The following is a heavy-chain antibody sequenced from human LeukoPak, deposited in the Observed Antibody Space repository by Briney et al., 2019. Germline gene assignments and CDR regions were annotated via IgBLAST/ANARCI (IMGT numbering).Heavy chain of an antibody. J-gene: IGHJ4*02. D-gene: IGHD2-8*01. V-gene: IGHV4-59*01. Sequence: SETLSLTCTVSGGSISSYYWSWIRQPPGKGLEWIGYIYYSGSTNYNPSLKSRVTISVDTSKSQFPLKLSSVTAADTAVYYCAREGTGLIDYWGQGTLVTVSS. CDR2: IYYSGST. CDR1: GGSISSYY. CDR3: AREGTGLIDY.